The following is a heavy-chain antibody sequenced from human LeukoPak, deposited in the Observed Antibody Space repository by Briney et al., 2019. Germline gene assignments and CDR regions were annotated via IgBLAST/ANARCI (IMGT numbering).Heavy chain of an antibody. CDR2: ISWNSGSI. CDR3: AEVLWFGETAFDI. J-gene: IGHJ3*02. V-gene: IGHV3-9*01. D-gene: IGHD3-10*01. CDR1: GFTFDDYA. Sequence: GGSLRLSCAASGFTFDDYAMHWVRQAPGKGLEWVSGISWNSGSIGYADSVKGRFTISRDNAKNSLYLQMNSLRAEDTALYYCAEVLWFGETAFDIWGQGTMVTVSS.